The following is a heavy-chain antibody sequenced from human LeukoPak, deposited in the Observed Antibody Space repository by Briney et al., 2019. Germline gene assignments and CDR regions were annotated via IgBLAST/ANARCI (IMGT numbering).Heavy chain of an antibody. Sequence: GGSLRLSCAASGFTFSSYWMSWVRQAPGKGLEWVANIKQDGSEKYYVDSVKGRFTISRDNAKNSLYLQMNSLRAEDTAVYYCARDSDSGWPKYYSDYWGQGTLVTVSS. J-gene: IGHJ4*02. CDR2: IKQDGSEK. CDR1: GFTFSSYW. V-gene: IGHV3-7*03. CDR3: ARDSDSGWPKYYSDY. D-gene: IGHD6-19*01.